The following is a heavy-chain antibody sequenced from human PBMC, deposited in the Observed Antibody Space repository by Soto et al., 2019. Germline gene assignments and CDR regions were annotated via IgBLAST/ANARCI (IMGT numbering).Heavy chain of an antibody. CDR2: IKQDGSDK. V-gene: IGHV3-7*05. D-gene: IGHD2-15*01. CDR1: GFTFSTYW. J-gene: IGHJ4*02. CDR3: ARVKSLAGHY. Sequence: EVQLVESGGGLVQPGGSLRLSCAASGFTFSTYWMSWVRQAPGKGLEWVANIKQDGSDKYYVDSVKGRFTISRDNAKNSLYLQMNGLRAEETAVYYCARVKSLAGHYWGQGTLVTVSS.